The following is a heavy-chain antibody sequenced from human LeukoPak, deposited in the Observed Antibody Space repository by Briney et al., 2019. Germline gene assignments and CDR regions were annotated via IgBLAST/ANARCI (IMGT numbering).Heavy chain of an antibody. CDR1: GFTFSSYA. J-gene: IGHJ4*02. CDR2: ISGSGGST. D-gene: IGHD2-2*01. CDR3: AKGSTYHTCPFDY. V-gene: IGHV3-23*01. Sequence: PGGSLRLSCAASGFTFSSYAMSWVHQAPGKGLEWVSAISGSGGSTYYADSVKGRFTISRDNSKNTLYLQMNSLRAEDTAVYYCAKGSTYHTCPFDYWGQGTLVTVSS.